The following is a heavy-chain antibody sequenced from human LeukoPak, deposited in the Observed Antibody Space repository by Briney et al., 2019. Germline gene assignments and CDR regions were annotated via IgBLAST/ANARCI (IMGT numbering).Heavy chain of an antibody. CDR1: GGSISSYY. Sequence: PSETLSLTCTVSGGSISSYYWSWIRQPPGKGLEWIGYIYYSGSTNYNPSLKSRVTISVDTSKNQFSLKLSSVTAADTAVYYCARGVYFDWLPNNWFDPWGQGTLVTVSS. D-gene: IGHD3-9*01. CDR3: ARGVYFDWLPNNWFDP. CDR2: IYYSGST. J-gene: IGHJ5*02. V-gene: IGHV4-59*01.